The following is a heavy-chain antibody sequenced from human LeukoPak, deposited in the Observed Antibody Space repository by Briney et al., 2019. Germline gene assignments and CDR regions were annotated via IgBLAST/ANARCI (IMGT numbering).Heavy chain of an antibody. Sequence: PGGSLRLSCAASGFTFSSYAMSWVRQAPGKGLEWVSAISGSGGSTYYADSVKGRFTISRDNSKNTLYLQMNSLRAEDTVVYYCASSAGSGSYSEKVYWGQGTLVTVSS. CDR2: ISGSGGST. J-gene: IGHJ4*02. D-gene: IGHD1-26*01. CDR3: ASSAGSGSYSEKVY. CDR1: GFTFSSYA. V-gene: IGHV3-23*01.